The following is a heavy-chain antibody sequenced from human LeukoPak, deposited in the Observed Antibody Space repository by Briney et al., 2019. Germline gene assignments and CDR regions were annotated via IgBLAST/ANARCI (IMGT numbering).Heavy chain of an antibody. CDR3: ARTTMVRGTYYMDV. CDR2: INPNSGGT. D-gene: IGHD3-10*01. Sequence: ASVKVSCKASGYTFTGYYMHWVRQAPGQGLEWMGWINPNSGGTNYAQKFQGRVTMTRDTSISTAYMELNRLRSDDTAVYYCARTTMVRGTYYMDVWGKGTTVTISS. J-gene: IGHJ6*03. V-gene: IGHV1-2*02. CDR1: GYTFTGYY.